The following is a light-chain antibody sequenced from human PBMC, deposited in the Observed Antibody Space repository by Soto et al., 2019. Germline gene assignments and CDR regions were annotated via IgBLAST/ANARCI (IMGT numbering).Light chain of an antibody. CDR2: AAS. CDR3: QQYCGSLYT. V-gene: IGKV3-20*01. J-gene: IGKJ2*01. CDR1: QSISSTY. Sequence: SVLTQSPGTLSLFPGEGATLSCRTSQSISSTYLAWYQQRPGQATRLLIYAASSRATGIPDSFSGSGSGTDFTLTISRMEPEDFAVYYCQQYCGSLYTFGQGTKLEIK.